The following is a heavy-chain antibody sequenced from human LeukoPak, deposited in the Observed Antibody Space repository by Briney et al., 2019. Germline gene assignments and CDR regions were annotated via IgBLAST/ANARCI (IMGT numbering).Heavy chain of an antibody. Sequence: PGGSLRLSCVGSGFTFSSYAMSWVRQAPGKGLEWVSGISASGGSTDYADSVTGRFTISRDYSKNTLYLQMNSLRAEDTAVYYCARERESIATRGAGIYYYQYMDVWGKGTTVTVSS. J-gene: IGHJ6*03. CDR2: ISASGGST. CDR3: ARERESIATRGAGIYYYQYMDV. V-gene: IGHV3-23*01. D-gene: IGHD6-6*01. CDR1: GFTFSSYA.